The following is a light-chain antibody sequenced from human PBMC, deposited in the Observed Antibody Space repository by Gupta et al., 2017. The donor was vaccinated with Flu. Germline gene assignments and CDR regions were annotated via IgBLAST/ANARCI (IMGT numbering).Light chain of an antibody. CDR1: SSDVGRSDS. CDR2: DVS. J-gene: IGLJ1*01. CDR3: SSYTSISTFYV. Sequence: QSALTQPASVSGSPGQSITISCTGTSSDVGRSDSVSWYQQYPGKAPKLLIYDVSNRPSGVSSRFSGSESGNTASLTISGLQAEDETDYYCSSYTSISTFYVFGTGTKVTVL. V-gene: IGLV2-14*01.